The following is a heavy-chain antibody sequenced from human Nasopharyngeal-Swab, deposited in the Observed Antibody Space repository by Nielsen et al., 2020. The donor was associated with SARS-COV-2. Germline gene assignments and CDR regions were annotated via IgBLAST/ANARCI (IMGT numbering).Heavy chain of an antibody. CDR1: GYTFTSYA. CDR2: INTNTGNP. D-gene: IGHD2-2*01. J-gene: IGHJ5*02. Sequence: ASVQVSCKASGYTFTSYAMNWVRQAPAQGLGWMGWINTNTGNPTYAQGFTGRFVFSLDTSVSTAYLQISSLKAEDTAVYYCAREGDIVVVPSPAGFDPWGQGTLVTVSS. CDR3: AREGDIVVVPSPAGFDP. V-gene: IGHV7-4-1*02.